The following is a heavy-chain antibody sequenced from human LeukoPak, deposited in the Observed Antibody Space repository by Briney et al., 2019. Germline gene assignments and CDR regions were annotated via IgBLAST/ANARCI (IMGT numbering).Heavy chain of an antibody. Sequence: GGSLRLSCAASGFTFSSYSMNWVRQAPGQGLEWVSYISSSGSAIYYADSSKGRFTISRDNAKNSLYLQMNSLRAEDTAVYYCARAIGWQGYDYWGQGTLVTVSS. J-gene: IGHJ4*02. CDR3: ARAIGWQGYDY. CDR1: GFTFSSYS. D-gene: IGHD6-19*01. CDR2: ISSSGSAI. V-gene: IGHV3-48*04.